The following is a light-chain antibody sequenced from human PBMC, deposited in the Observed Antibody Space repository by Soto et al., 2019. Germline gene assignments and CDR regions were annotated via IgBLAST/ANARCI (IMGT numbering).Light chain of an antibody. Sequence: EIVMTQSPATLSVSPGERATLSCRASQSFGTNLAWYQQKPGQAPRLLIYAASTRSAGISPRFSGGGSGTDFTLTISSLQSEDFAVYYCQEYNDWPRTFGQGTKVGIK. J-gene: IGKJ1*01. CDR2: AAS. V-gene: IGKV3-15*01. CDR1: QSFGTN. CDR3: QEYNDWPRT.